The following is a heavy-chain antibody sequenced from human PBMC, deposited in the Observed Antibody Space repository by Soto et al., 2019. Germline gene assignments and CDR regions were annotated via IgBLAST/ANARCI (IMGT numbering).Heavy chain of an antibody. J-gene: IGHJ4*02. CDR3: ARGAVYYDSSGYFSY. D-gene: IGHD3-22*01. Sequence: TLSLTCAVSGGSISSGGYSWSWIRQPPGKGLEWIGYIYHSGSTYYNPSLKSRVTISVDTSKNQFSLKLSSVTAADTAVYYCARGAVYYDSSGYFSYWGQGTLVTVSS. CDR1: GGSISSGGYS. CDR2: IYHSGST. V-gene: IGHV4-30-2*05.